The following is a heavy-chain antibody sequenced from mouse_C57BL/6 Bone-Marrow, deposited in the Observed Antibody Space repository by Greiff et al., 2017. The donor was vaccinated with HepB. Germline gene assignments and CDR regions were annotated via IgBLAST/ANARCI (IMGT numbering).Heavy chain of an antibody. V-gene: IGHV4-1*01. CDR3: ARPYPFWYFDV. CDR1: GIDFSRYW. J-gene: IGHJ1*03. CDR2: INPDSSTI. Sequence: AAAGIDFSRYWMSWVRRAPGKGLEWIGEINPDSSTINYAPSLKDKFIISRDNAKNTLYLQMSKVRSEDTALYYCARPYPFWYFDVWGTGTTVTVSS.